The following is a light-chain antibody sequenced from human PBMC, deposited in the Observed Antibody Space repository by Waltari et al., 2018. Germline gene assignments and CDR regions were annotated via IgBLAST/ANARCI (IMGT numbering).Light chain of an antibody. CDR3: QSYDSSLSGSV. CDR2: GNS. J-gene: IGLJ2*01. CDR1: SSNIGTGYD. V-gene: IGLV1-40*01. Sequence: QSVLTQPPSVSGAPGQRVTISCTGRSSNIGTGYDVHWYQQLPGTAPKLLIYGNSNRPSGVPDRFSGSKSGTSASLANTGLQAEDEADYYCQSYDSSLSGSVFGGGTKLTVL.